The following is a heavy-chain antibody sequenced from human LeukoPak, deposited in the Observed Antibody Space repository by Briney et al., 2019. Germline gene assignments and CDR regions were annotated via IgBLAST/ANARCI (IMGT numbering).Heavy chain of an antibody. CDR3: ARDPTTSARGY. J-gene: IGHJ4*02. V-gene: IGHV3-74*01. CDR2: INTDGSST. D-gene: IGHD2-2*01. CDR1: GFTFSSYW. Sequence: PGGSLRLSCAASGFTFSSYWMHWVRQAPGKGLVWVSRINTDGSSTSYADSVKGRFTISRDNAKNTLYLQMNSLRAEDTAVYYCARDPTTSARGYWGQGTLVTVSS.